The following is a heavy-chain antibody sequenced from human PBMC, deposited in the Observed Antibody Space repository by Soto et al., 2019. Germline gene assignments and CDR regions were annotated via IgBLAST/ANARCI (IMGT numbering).Heavy chain of an antibody. CDR3: ARVPLYGYYGGYFDY. V-gene: IGHV1-18*04. CDR1: GYTFTSYG. Sequence: ASVKVSCKASGYTFTSYGISWVRQAPGQGLEWMGWISAYNGNTNYAQKLQGRVTMTTDTSTSTAYMELRSLRSDDTAVYYCARVPLYGYYGGYFDYWGQRTLVTVSS. J-gene: IGHJ4*02. CDR2: ISAYNGNT. D-gene: IGHD4-17*01.